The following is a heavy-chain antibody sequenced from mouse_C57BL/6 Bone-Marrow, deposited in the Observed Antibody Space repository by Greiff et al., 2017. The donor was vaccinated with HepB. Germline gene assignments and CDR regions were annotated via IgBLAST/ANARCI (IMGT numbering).Heavy chain of an antibody. J-gene: IGHJ4*01. D-gene: IGHD2-1*01. CDR1: GFSLTSYG. Sequence: QVQLKESGPGLVAPSQSLSITCTVSGFSLTSYGVHWVRQPPGKGLEWLVVIWSDGSTTYNSAPKSRLSISKDNSKSQVVLKMNSLQTDDTAMYYWARHRGIYYGNYDYAMDYWGQGTSVTVSS. CDR2: IWSDGST. V-gene: IGHV2-6-1*01. CDR3: ARHRGIYYGNYDYAMDY.